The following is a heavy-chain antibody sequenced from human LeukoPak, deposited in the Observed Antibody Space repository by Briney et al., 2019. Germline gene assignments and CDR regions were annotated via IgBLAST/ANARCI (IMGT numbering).Heavy chain of an antibody. CDR1: GFTISDFY. D-gene: IGHD3-10*01. V-gene: IGHV3-11*01. CDR3: ARGSRYGSGSHFDF. Sequence: GGSLRLSCAASGFTISDFYMGWIRQAPGKGLECVSYISSGGYNIHYADSVKGRFTISRDDAQNSLILQMNSLTAEDTAVFYCARGSRYGSGSHFDFWGQGTLVTVSS. J-gene: IGHJ4*02. CDR2: ISSGGYNI.